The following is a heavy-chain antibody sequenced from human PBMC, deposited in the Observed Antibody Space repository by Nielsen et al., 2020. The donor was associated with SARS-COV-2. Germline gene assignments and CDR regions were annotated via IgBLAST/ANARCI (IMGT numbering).Heavy chain of an antibody. J-gene: IGHJ6*02. CDR3: ARVFIKRVVVTRSYYYYGMDV. CDR2: IKEDGSER. CDR1: GFTFSSYG. Sequence: GESLKISCAASGFTFSSYGMHWVRQVPGKGLEWVASIKEDGSERYFVDSVKGRFTISRDNAKNSLYLRMNSLRAEDTAVYYCARVFIKRVVVTRSYYYYGMDVWGQGTTVTVSS. V-gene: IGHV3-7*05. D-gene: IGHD3-22*01.